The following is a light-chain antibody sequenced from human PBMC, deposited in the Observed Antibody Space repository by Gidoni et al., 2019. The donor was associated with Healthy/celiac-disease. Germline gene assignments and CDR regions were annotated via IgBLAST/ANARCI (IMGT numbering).Light chain of an antibody. CDR2: DAS. CDR3: QQYDNLPLT. Sequence: DIQMTQSPSSLSASVGDRVTITCQASQDISNYLNWYQQKPGKAPKLLIYDASNLETGVPSRFSGSGSGTDFTFTISSLQPEDIATYYCQQYDNLPLTFGCXTKVEIK. V-gene: IGKV1-33*01. CDR1: QDISNY. J-gene: IGKJ4*01.